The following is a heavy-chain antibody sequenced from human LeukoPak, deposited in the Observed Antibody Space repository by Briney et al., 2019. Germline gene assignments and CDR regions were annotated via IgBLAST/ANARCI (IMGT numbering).Heavy chain of an antibody. V-gene: IGHV3-30*02. D-gene: IGHD5-12*01. CDR1: GFTFSSYD. J-gene: IGHJ6*03. CDR3: AKDKVATTRAYYYMDV. Sequence: GGSLRLSCAASGFTFSSYDMHWVRQAPGKGLEWVAFIRYDESKKYYADSVKGRFTISRDNSKSTLYVQMNSLRPEDTAVYYCAKDKVATTRAYYYMDVWGKGTTVTVSS. CDR2: IRYDESKK.